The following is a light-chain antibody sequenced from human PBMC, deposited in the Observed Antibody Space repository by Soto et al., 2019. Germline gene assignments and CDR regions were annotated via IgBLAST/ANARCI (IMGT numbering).Light chain of an antibody. CDR1: QGISSY. V-gene: IGKV1-9*01. CDR3: QQLNSY. Sequence: DIQMTQSPSTLSASVGDRVTITCRASQGISSYLAWYQQKPGKAPKLLIYAASTLQSGVPSRFSGSGSGTDFTLTPSSLQPEDFATYYCQQLNSYFGQGTRLEI. CDR2: AAS. J-gene: IGKJ5*01.